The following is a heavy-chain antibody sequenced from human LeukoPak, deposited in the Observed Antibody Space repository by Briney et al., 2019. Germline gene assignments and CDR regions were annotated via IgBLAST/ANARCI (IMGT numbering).Heavy chain of an antibody. D-gene: IGHD6-13*01. CDR1: GFTFSSYW. J-gene: IGHJ4*02. Sequence: RRSLRLSCAASGFTFSSYWMHWVRQAPGKGLVWVSRINSDGSSTSYADSVKGRFTISRDNAKNTLYLQMNSLRAEDTAVYYCARAPSSSWYYFDYWGQGTLVTVSS. CDR2: INSDGSST. V-gene: IGHV3-74*01. CDR3: ARAPSSSWYYFDY.